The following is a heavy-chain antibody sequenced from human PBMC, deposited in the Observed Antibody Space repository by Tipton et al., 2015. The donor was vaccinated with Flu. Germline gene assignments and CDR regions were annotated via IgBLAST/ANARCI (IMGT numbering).Heavy chain of an antibody. Sequence: QLVQSGGGVVQPGRSLRLSCAASGFTFSSYGMHWVRRAPGKGLEWVAVIWYDGSNKYYADSVKGRFTISRDNSKNTLYLQMNSLRAEDTAVYYCARDYGDYSPYYYYYYSMDVWGQGTTVTVSS. CDR2: IWYDGSNK. J-gene: IGHJ6*02. CDR1: GFTFSSYG. V-gene: IGHV3-33*01. D-gene: IGHD4-17*01. CDR3: ARDYGDYSPYYYYYYSMDV.